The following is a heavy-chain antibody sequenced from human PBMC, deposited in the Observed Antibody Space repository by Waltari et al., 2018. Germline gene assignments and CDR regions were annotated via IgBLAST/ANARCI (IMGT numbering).Heavy chain of an antibody. V-gene: IGHV3-23*01. J-gene: IGHJ4*02. CDR2: ISISGTKL. D-gene: IGHD1-1*01. CDR1: GLRFSSSS. Sequence: EVQLLESGGGFVQPGGSLRLPCVASGLRFSSSSMSWVRQAPGKGLQWVSSISISGTKLYYADSVKGRFTISRDNSKNALHLQMNSLRAEDTAIYYCAKEIRPNDFWGQGTLVTVSS. CDR3: AKEIRPNDF.